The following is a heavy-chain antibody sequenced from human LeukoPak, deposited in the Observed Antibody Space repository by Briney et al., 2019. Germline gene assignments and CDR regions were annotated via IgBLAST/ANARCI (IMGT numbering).Heavy chain of an antibody. Sequence: GGSLRLSCAASGITLSTYWMSSVRQAPGKGLEWVANIRQDGSEKNYVDSVKGRFTISRDNSKNSLYLQMNSLRAEDTALYYCARGGLYWHIWGQGTMVTVSS. V-gene: IGHV3-7*04. D-gene: IGHD2-15*01. CDR3: ARGGLYWHI. CDR1: GITLSTYW. CDR2: IRQDGSEK. J-gene: IGHJ3*02.